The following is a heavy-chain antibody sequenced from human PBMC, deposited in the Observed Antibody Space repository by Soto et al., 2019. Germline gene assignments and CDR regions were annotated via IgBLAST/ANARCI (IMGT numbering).Heavy chain of an antibody. CDR1: GFTFSSYD. D-gene: IGHD6-19*01. CDR3: ARALGYSSGWSYYYYYGMDV. CDR2: IGTAGDT. J-gene: IGHJ6*02. Sequence: GSLRLSCAGSGFTFSSYDMHWVRQATGQGLEWVSAIGTAGDTYYPGSVKGRFTISRENAKNSLYLQMNSLRAGDTAVYYCARALGYSSGWSYYYYYGMDVWGQGTTVTVSS. V-gene: IGHV3-13*01.